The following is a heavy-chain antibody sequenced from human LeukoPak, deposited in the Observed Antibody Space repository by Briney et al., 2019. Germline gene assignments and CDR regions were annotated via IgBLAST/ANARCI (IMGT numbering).Heavy chain of an antibody. V-gene: IGHV3-23*01. J-gene: IGHJ6*03. Sequence: GRSLRLSCAASGFTFSSYAMHWVRQAPGKGLEWVSVISGSGGSTYYADSVKGRFTISRDNSKNTLYLQMNTLIAEGTAVYYCAKSAAAGNYYYYYMDVWGKGTTVTVSS. CDR2: ISGSGGST. D-gene: IGHD6-13*01. CDR3: AKSAAAGNYYYYYMDV. CDR1: GFTFSSYA.